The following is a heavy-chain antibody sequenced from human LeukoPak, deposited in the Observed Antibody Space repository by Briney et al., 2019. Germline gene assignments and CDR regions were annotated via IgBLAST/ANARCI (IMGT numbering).Heavy chain of an antibody. CDR1: GFTFSSYS. Sequence: GGSLRLSCAASGFTFSSYSMNWVRQAPGKGLEWVSSISSSSNYIYYADSVKGRFTISRDNAKNSLYLQMNSLRAEDTAVYYCARDQIQPTDTSYYYYYMDVWGKGTTVGVSS. CDR2: ISSSSNYI. V-gene: IGHV3-21*01. CDR3: ARDQIQPTDTSYYYYYMDV. J-gene: IGHJ6*03.